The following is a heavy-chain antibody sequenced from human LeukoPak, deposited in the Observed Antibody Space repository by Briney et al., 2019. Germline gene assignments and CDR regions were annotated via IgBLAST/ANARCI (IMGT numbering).Heavy chain of an antibody. D-gene: IGHD3-22*01. CDR1: GFTFSSYS. CDR2: IRYDGSNK. J-gene: IGHJ6*03. Sequence: GGSLRFSCAASGFTFSSYSMNWVRQAPGKGLEWVAFIRYDGSNKYYADSVKGRFTISRDNSKNTLYLQMNSLRAEDTAVYYCAKGSDYDSSGYYRYYYYYYYMDVWGKGTTVTISS. V-gene: IGHV3-30*02. CDR3: AKGSDYDSSGYYRYYYYYYYMDV.